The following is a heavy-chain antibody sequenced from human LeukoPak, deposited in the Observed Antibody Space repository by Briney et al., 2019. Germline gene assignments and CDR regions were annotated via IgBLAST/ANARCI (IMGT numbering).Heavy chain of an antibody. Sequence: SETLSLTCTLSGGSLSSFYWSWIRQPPGKGLEWIGYVYYTGSTSYNPSLKSRVAISVDTSKNQFSLNLGSVTAADTAVYYCARHFSAVVTPGYFDYWGQGTLVTVSS. V-gene: IGHV4-59*08. CDR1: GGSLSSFY. CDR2: VYYTGST. J-gene: IGHJ4*02. CDR3: ARHFSAVVTPGYFDY. D-gene: IGHD4-23*01.